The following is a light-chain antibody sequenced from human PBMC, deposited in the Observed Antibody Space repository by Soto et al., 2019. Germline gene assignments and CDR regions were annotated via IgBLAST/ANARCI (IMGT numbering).Light chain of an antibody. CDR1: QSINTW. J-gene: IGKJ1*01. Sequence: DIQMTQSPSTLSASVGDRVTITCRASQSINTWLAWYQQKPGKAPKLLIYQASNLESGVPSRFSGSGSGTEFTLTISSLQPDDLATYYCQQYNSLWTFGQGTKVEIK. CDR3: QQYNSLWT. CDR2: QAS. V-gene: IGKV1-5*03.